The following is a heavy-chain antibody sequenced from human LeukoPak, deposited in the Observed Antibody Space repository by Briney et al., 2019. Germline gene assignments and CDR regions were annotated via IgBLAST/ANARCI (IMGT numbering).Heavy chain of an antibody. Sequence: GGSLRLSCAASGFSFGSYAMSWVRQAPGKGLEWVSSISGSSGSTYYVDSVMGRFTISRDNSKNTLYLQMNRLRAEDTAIYYCAKRDGYSCDHWGQGALVTVSS. CDR2: ISGSSGST. CDR1: GFSFGSYA. J-gene: IGHJ5*02. D-gene: IGHD5-24*01. CDR3: AKRDGYSCDH. V-gene: IGHV3-23*01.